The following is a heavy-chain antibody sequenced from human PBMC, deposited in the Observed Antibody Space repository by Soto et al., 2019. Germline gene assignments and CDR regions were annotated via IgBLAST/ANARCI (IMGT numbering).Heavy chain of an antibody. J-gene: IGHJ6*03. CDR3: ARGPGFRPYYDFWSGYSFYSYYYMDV. CDR1: GYTFTSYD. CDR2: MNPNSGNT. D-gene: IGHD3-3*01. Sequence: QVQLVQSGAEVKKPGASVKVSCKASGYTFTSYDINWVRQATGQGLEWMGWMNPNSGNTGYAQKFQGRVTMTRNTSISTASMELSSLRSEDTAVYYCARGPGFRPYYDFWSGYSFYSYYYMDVWGKGTKVTVSS. V-gene: IGHV1-8*01.